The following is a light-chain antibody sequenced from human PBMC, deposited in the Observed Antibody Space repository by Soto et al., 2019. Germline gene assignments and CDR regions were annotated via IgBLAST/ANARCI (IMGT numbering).Light chain of an antibody. J-gene: IGKJ1*01. CDR1: QSVRSN. V-gene: IGKV3-15*01. CDR2: DAS. CDR3: QQYKSWPPWT. Sequence: EILIAQTTITLSVSPWARYTPSLGASQSVRSNLAWYQQKPGQAPRLLIYDASTRATGIPARFSGSGSGTEFTLTISGLQSEDFAVYYCQQYKSWPPWTFGQGTKVDIK.